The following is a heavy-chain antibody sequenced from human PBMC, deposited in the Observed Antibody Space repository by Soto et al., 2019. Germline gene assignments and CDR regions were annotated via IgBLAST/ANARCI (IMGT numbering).Heavy chain of an antibody. D-gene: IGHD4-4*01. CDR3: ARPTSVIGRLKAMTTVGVWFDP. CDR1: GGSISSSSYY. Sequence: SETLSLTCTVSGGSISSSSYYWGWIRQPPGKGLEWIGSIYYSGSTYYNPSLKSRVTISVDTSKNQFSLKLSSVTAADTAVYYCARPTSVIGRLKAMTTVGVWFDPWGQGTLVTVSS. CDR2: IYYSGST. V-gene: IGHV4-39*01. J-gene: IGHJ5*02.